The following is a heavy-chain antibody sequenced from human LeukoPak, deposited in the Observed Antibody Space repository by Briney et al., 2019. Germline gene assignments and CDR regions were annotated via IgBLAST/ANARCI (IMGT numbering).Heavy chain of an antibody. J-gene: IGHJ6*03. CDR1: GFTFDKHW. CDR3: ARDATTELGTVYMDV. Sequence: PGGSVRLSCRASGFTFDKHWMSWVRQAPGKGLEWLSHISTSGSSIHYADSVKGRFTISRDNAKNSLYLQMNSLRVEDTAVYYCARDATTELGTVYMDVWGKGTTVTISS. CDR2: ISTSGSSI. D-gene: IGHD4-17*01. V-gene: IGHV3-48*03.